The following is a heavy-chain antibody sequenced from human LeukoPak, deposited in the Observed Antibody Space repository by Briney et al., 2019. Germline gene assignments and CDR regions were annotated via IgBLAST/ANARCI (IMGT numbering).Heavy chain of an antibody. D-gene: IGHD6-19*01. J-gene: IGHJ5*02. CDR3: ARTGYSSGWYVPWFDP. V-gene: IGHV4-59*08. CDR2: MYYSGST. Sequence: SETLSLTCTVSGGSISSYYWSWIRQPPGKGLEWIGNMYYSGSTNYHPSLKSRVTISVDTSKNQFSLTLSSVTAADTAVYYCARTGYSSGWYVPWFDPWGQGTLVTVSS. CDR1: GGSISSYY.